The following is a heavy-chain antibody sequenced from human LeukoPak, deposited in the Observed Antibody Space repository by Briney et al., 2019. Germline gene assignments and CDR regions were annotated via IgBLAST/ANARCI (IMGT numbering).Heavy chain of an antibody. CDR1: GGSISSYH. CDR3: ARQLLWFGDSLGY. Sequence: PSETLSLTCTVSGGSISSYHWSWIRQPPGKGLEWIGYIYYSGTTYYNPSLKSRVTVSVDTSKNQFSLKLSSVTAADTAVYYCARQLLWFGDSLGYWGQGTLVTVSS. D-gene: IGHD3-10*01. CDR2: IYYSGTT. V-gene: IGHV4-59*08. J-gene: IGHJ4*02.